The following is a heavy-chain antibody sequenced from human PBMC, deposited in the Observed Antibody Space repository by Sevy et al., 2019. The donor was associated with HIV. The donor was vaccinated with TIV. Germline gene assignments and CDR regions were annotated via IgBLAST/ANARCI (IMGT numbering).Heavy chain of an antibody. V-gene: IGHV5-51*01. CDR2: IYPSDSDT. Sequence: GESLKTSCKGSGYSFTSYWLGWVRQTPGKGLEWMGIIYPSDSDTRYSPSFQGQVTISADNSVSTAYLQWSSLKASDTGMYYCARRNYYDSSGLFDYWGQGTLVTVSS. J-gene: IGHJ4*02. D-gene: IGHD3-22*01. CDR1: GYSFTSYW. CDR3: ARRNYYDSSGLFDY.